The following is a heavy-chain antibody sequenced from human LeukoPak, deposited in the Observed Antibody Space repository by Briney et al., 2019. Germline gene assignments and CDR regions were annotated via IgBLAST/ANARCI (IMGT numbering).Heavy chain of an antibody. CDR2: INHRGSA. Sequence: SETLSLTCAVYSGSFSGYYWTWIRQPPGRWLEWIGEINHRGSANYKPSLKSRVTISVDTSKNQFSLKLSSVTAADTAVYYCARSSEGRYYYDSSGYSYSYYYMDVWGKGTTVTISS. CDR3: ARSSEGRYYYDSSGYSYSYYYMDV. CDR1: SGSFSGYY. D-gene: IGHD3-22*01. J-gene: IGHJ6*03. V-gene: IGHV4-34*01.